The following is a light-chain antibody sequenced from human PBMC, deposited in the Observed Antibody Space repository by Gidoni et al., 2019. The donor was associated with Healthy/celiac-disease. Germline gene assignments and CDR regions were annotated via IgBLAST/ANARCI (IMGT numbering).Light chain of an antibody. CDR3: QSYDSSNPVV. V-gene: IGLV6-57*03. Sequence: NFMLTQPPSLSDSPGKTVTISCTRSIGSIASNYVQWYQQRPGSAPTTVIYEDNQRPSGVPDRFSGSIDSSSNSASLTISGLKTEDEADYYCQSYDSSNPVVFGGGTKLTVL. CDR2: EDN. CDR1: IGSIASNY. J-gene: IGLJ2*01.